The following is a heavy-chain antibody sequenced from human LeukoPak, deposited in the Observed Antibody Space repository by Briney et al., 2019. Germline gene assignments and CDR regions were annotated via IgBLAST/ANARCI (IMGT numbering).Heavy chain of an antibody. CDR2: IYYSGST. D-gene: IGHD3-3*01. Sequence: SETLSLTCTVSGGSISSDYWSWIRQPPGKGLEWIGYIYYSGSTNYNPSLKSRVTISVDTSKNQFSLKLSSVTAADTAVYYCARANPHYDFWSGYSSTYYFDYWGQGTLVTVSS. J-gene: IGHJ4*02. CDR3: ARANPHYDFWSGYSSTYYFDY. V-gene: IGHV4-59*01. CDR1: GGSISSDY.